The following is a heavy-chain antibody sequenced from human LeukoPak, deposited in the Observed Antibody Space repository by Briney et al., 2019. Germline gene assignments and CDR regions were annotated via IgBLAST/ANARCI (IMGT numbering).Heavy chain of an antibody. CDR1: GFTFSSYG. Sequence: GGSLRLSCAASGFTFSSYGMHWVRQAPGQRLEWMGWINAGNGNTKYSQKFQGRVTITRDTSASTAYMELSSLRSEDTAVYYCARDHYYDSSGYPYGAFDIWGQGTMVTVSS. V-gene: IGHV1-3*01. CDR3: ARDHYYDSSGYPYGAFDI. CDR2: INAGNGNT. D-gene: IGHD3-22*01. J-gene: IGHJ3*02.